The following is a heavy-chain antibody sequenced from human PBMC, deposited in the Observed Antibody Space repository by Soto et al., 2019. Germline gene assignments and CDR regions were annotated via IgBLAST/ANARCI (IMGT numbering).Heavy chain of an antibody. CDR3: ATLNRFGSDY. J-gene: IGHJ4*02. CDR2: IYTEGNGA. Sequence: PGGSLRLSCAASGFSFSNFWMHWVRQAPGKGLVWVSRIYTEGNGAMYADSVKGRFTISRDDAKSTLYLQMNSLRAEDTAVYYCATLNRFGSDYWGRGTLVTVSS. D-gene: IGHD5-18*01. CDR1: GFSFSNFW. V-gene: IGHV3-74*03.